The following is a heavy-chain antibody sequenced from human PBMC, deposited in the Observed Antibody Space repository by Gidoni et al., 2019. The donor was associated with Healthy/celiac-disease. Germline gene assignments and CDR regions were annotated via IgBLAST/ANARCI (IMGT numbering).Heavy chain of an antibody. Sequence: QVQLQESGPGLVKPSGTLSLTCAVSGGSISSSNWWSWVRQPPGKGLEWIGEIYHSGSTNYNPSLKSRVTISVDKSKNQFSLKLSSVTAADTAVYYCARDWSRVKYQLLATHYGMDVWGQGTTVTVSS. V-gene: IGHV4-4*02. D-gene: IGHD2-2*01. J-gene: IGHJ6*02. CDR1: GGSISSSNW. CDR2: IYHSGST. CDR3: ARDWSRVKYQLLATHYGMDV.